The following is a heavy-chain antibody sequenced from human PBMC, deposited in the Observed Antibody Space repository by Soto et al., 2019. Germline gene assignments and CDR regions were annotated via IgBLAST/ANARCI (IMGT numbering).Heavy chain of an antibody. Sequence: ASVKVSCKASGYTFTSYGISWVRQAPGQGLEWMGWISAYNGNTNYAQKLQGRVTMTTDTSTSTAYMELRSLRSDDTAVYYCARVGAGYYYDSSGYYGEFDYSGQGTLVTVS. D-gene: IGHD3-22*01. V-gene: IGHV1-18*01. J-gene: IGHJ4*02. CDR3: ARVGAGYYYDSSGYYGEFDY. CDR1: GYTFTSYG. CDR2: ISAYNGNT.